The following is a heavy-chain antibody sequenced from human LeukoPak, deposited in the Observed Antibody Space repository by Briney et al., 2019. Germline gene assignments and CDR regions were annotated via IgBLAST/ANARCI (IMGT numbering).Heavy chain of an antibody. Sequence: SETLSLTCTVSGGSISSYYWSWIRQPSGKGLEWIGYIYYSGSTNYNPSLKSRVTISVDTSKNQFSLKLSSVTAADTAVYYCARVSRGNSVGGDYWGQGTLVTVSS. CDR1: GGSISSYY. J-gene: IGHJ4*02. CDR2: IYYSGST. V-gene: IGHV4-59*01. D-gene: IGHD4-23*01. CDR3: ARVSRGNSVGGDY.